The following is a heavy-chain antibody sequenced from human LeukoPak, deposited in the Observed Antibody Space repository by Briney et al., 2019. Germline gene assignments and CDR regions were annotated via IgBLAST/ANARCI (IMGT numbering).Heavy chain of an antibody. D-gene: IGHD1-7*01. V-gene: IGHV4-34*01. CDR3: ARALTGTFDY. CDR2: INHSGST. J-gene: IGHJ4*02. CDR1: GGSFSGYY. Sequence: PSETLSLTCAVYGGSFSGYYWSWIRQPPGKGLEWIGEINHSGSTNYNPSLKSRVTVSVGTSKNQFSLKLSSVTAADTAVYYCARALTGTFDYWGQGTLVTVSS.